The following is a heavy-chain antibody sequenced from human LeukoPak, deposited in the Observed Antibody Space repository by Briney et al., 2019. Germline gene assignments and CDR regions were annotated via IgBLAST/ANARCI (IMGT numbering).Heavy chain of an antibody. CDR2: IYYSGST. CDR3: ARHYDSSRSLFDP. V-gene: IGHV4-39*01. CDR1: GGSISSSSYH. D-gene: IGHD3-22*01. J-gene: IGHJ5*02. Sequence: PSETLSLTCTVSGGSISSSSYHRGWIRQPQGKGLEWIGSIYYSGSTYYNPSLKSRVTISVDTSKNQFSLKLSSVTAADTAVYYCARHYDSSRSLFDPWGQGTLVTVSS.